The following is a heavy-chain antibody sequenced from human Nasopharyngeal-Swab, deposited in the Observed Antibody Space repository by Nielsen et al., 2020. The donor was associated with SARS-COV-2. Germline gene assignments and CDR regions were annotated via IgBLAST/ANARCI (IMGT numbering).Heavy chain of an antibody. CDR3: ARGRYGDYGVDYYYYMDV. J-gene: IGHJ6*03. CDR1: GGSISSYY. D-gene: IGHD4-17*01. Sequence: SETLSLTCTVSGGSISSYYWSWIRQPPGKGLEWIGYSSYIGSSNYKPSLKSRVTISVDTSKNQFSLKLRFVTAADTAVYYCARGRYGDYGVDYYYYMDVWGKGTTVTVSS. CDR2: SSYIGSS. V-gene: IGHV4-59*13.